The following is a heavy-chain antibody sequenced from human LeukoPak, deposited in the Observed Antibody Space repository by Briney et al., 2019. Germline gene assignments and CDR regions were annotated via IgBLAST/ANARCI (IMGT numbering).Heavy chain of an antibody. V-gene: IGHV1-18*01. J-gene: IGHJ4*02. CDR2: ISTYNDNT. CDR3: ARDRYCSGGSCYSDLGY. D-gene: IGHD2-15*01. Sequence: ASVKVSCKASGYTFTSYGISWVRQAPGQGLEWMGWISTYNDNTNYAQKLQGRVTMTTDTSTSTAYMELRSLRSDDTAVYYCARDRYCSGGSCYSDLGYWGQGTLVTVSS. CDR1: GYTFTSYG.